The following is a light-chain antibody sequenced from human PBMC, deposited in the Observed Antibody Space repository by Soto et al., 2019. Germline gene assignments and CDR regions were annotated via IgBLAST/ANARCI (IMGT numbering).Light chain of an antibody. CDR2: DVV. CDR1: NRDVATHNY. V-gene: IGLV2-8*01. CDR3: FSYAGGSTFV. Sequence: QSALPQPPSASGSPGQSVTISCSGTNRDVATHNYVSWYKQYPGKAPKLLIYDVVKRPSGIPHRFSGSKSGNTSSLTVSGLQADDEADYYCFSYAGGSTFVFGTGTKATAL. J-gene: IGLJ1*01.